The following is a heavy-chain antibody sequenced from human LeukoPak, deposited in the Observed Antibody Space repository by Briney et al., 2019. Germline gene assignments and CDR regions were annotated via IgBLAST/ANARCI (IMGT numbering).Heavy chain of an antibody. CDR1: GFTFTSYS. J-gene: IGHJ4*02. CDR3: AKEKEYYFDY. V-gene: IGHV3-23*01. CDR2: ISNSGGST. Sequence: PGGSLRLSCAASGFTFTSYSMSWVRQAPGKGLEWVSAISNSGGSTYYADSVKGRFTISRDNSKNTLYLQMNSLRAEDTAVYYCAKEKEYYFDYWGQGALVTVSS.